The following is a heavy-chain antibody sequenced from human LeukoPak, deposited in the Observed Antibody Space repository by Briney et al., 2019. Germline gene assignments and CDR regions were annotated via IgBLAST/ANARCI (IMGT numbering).Heavy chain of an antibody. V-gene: IGHV1-69*02. J-gene: IGHJ4*01. CDR2: IIPILNIT. D-gene: IGHD1-1*01. Sequence: ASVKVSFKGSGGTFNQYRVPWGRPAPGQGLEWMGRIIPILNITNHAQKFQGRVTITADKSTSTAYTELSSLRSEDTAVYYCARNTTGRSAPIAGCGQATLVTASS. CDR1: GGTFNQYR. CDR3: ARNTTGRSAPIAG.